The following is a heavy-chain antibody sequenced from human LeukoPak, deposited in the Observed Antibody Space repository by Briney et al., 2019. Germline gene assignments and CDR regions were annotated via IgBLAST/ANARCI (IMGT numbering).Heavy chain of an antibody. D-gene: IGHD3-3*01. J-gene: IGHJ4*02. CDR3: ARSVATIFGVVIKRRYFDY. Sequence: KPSETLSLTCTVSGGSVSSGSYYWSWIRQPPGKGLEWIGYIYYSGSTNYNPSLKSRVTISVDTSKNQFSLKLSSVTAADTAVYYCARSVATIFGVVIKRRYFDYWGQGTLVTVSS. V-gene: IGHV4-61*01. CDR1: GGSVSSGSYY. CDR2: IYYSGST.